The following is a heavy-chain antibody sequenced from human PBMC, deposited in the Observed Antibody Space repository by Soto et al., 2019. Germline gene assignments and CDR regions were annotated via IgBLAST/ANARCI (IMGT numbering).Heavy chain of an antibody. V-gene: IGHV4-34*01. J-gene: IGHJ5*02. CDR3: ARGVGLLWFGELLNWFDP. D-gene: IGHD3-10*01. CDR2: INHSGST. Sequence: QVQLQQWGAGLLKPSETLSLTCAVYGGSFSGYYWSWIRQPPGKGLEWIGEINHSGSTNYNPSLKSRVTISVDTSKNRFSLKLSSVTAADTAVYYCARGVGLLWFGELLNWFDPWGQGTLVTVSS. CDR1: GGSFSGYY.